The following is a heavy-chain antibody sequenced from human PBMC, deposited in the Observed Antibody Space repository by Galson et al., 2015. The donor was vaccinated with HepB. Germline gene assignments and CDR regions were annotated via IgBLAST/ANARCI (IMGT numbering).Heavy chain of an antibody. Sequence: LSLTCAVYGGSFSGYYWSWIRQPPGKGLEWIGEINHSGSTYYNPSLKSRVTISVDTSKNQFSLKLSSVTAADTAVYYCARDQIREFGGVIQQNNWFDPWGQGTLVTVSS. CDR1: GGSFSGYY. CDR2: INHSGST. D-gene: IGHD3-16*01. J-gene: IGHJ5*02. CDR3: ARDQIREFGGVIQQNNWFDP. V-gene: IGHV4-34*01.